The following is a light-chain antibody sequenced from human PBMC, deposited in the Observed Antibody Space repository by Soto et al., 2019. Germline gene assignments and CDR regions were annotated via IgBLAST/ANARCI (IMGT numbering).Light chain of an antibody. J-gene: IGLJ1*01. Sequence: QSVLYQRSSGSGSPGQSFTISWTGTISDVGGYDYVSWYQLHPGKAPTLMVFEVNNRPAGVSYRFSGSKSGNTASLTISGLQAEVEADYFCSSYSITTAYLFGTGTKVTV. CDR3: SSYSITTAYL. V-gene: IGLV2-14*01. CDR2: EVN. CDR1: ISDVGGYDY.